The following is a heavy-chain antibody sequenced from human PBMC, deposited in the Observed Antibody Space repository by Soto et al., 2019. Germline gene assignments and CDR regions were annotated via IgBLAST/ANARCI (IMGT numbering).Heavy chain of an antibody. Sequence: ASVKVSCKASGYTFTGYYMHWVRQAPGQGLEWMGWINPNSGGTNYAQKFQGWVTMTRDTSISTAYMELSRLRSDDTAVYYCAREAMVRGVTKYYFDYAGQGTLV. D-gene: IGHD3-10*01. CDR3: AREAMVRGVTKYYFDY. CDR1: GYTFTGYY. J-gene: IGHJ4*02. V-gene: IGHV1-2*04. CDR2: INPNSGGT.